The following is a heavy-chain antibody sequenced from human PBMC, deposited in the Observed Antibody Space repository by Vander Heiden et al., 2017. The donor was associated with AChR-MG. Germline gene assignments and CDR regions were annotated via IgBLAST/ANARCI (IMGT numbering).Heavy chain of an antibody. Sequence: QVQLVESGGGVVQPGRSLRLSCAASGFTCSSYAMHWVRQAPGKGLEWVAVISYDGSNKYYADSVKGRFTISRDNSKNTLYLQMNSLRAEDTAVYYCALSYSSSWYYYYYGMDVWGQGTTVTVSS. CDR2: ISYDGSNK. CDR3: ALSYSSSWYYYYYGMDV. CDR1: GFTCSSYA. D-gene: IGHD6-13*01. J-gene: IGHJ6*02. V-gene: IGHV3-30-3*01.